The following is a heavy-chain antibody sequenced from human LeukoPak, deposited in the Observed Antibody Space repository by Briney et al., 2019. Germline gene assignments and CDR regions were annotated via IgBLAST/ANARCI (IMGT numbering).Heavy chain of an antibody. D-gene: IGHD1-26*01. CDR2: INHSGST. J-gene: IGHJ6*02. CDR1: GGSFSGYY. V-gene: IGHV4-34*01. CDR3: ASPSGSYSRYYYGMDV. Sequence: SETLSLTCAVYGGSFSGYYWSWIRQPPGKGLEWIGEINHSGSTNYNPSLKSRVTISVDTSKNQFSLKLSSVTAADTAVYYCASPSGSYSRYYYGMDVWGQGTTVTVSS.